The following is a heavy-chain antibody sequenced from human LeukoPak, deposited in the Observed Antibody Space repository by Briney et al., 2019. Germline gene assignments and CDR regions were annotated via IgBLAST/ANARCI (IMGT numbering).Heavy chain of an antibody. CDR3: ARARDCSSTSCYSDY. CDR2: INTDGSST. Sequence: GRSLRLSCAPSGFTFSSYWMHWVRQAPGKGLVWVSRINTDGSSTSYADSVRGRFTISRDNAKNTLYLQMNSLRAEDTAVYYCARARDCSSTSCYSDYWGQGTLVTVSS. D-gene: IGHD2-2*01. J-gene: IGHJ4*02. CDR1: GFTFSSYW. V-gene: IGHV3-74*01.